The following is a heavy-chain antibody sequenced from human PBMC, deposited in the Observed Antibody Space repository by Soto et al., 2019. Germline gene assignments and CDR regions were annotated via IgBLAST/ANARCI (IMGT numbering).Heavy chain of an antibody. CDR2: TYYRSKWYN. CDR1: GESVSSTSVT. J-gene: IGHJ4*02. D-gene: IGHD6-13*01. CDR3: VRLTGNSWLDY. Sequence: XQTLSLACAISGESVSSTSVTWNWIRQSPSRGLEWLGRTYYRSKWYNDYAVSVKGRISLNSDTSKNHLSLQLNSVTPEDTAVYYCVRLTGNSWLDYWGPGPLVTVSS. V-gene: IGHV6-1*01.